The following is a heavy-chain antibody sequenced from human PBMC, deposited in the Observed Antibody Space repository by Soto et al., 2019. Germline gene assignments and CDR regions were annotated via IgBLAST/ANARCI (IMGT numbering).Heavy chain of an antibody. Sequence: PGGSLRLSCAASGSSFSSYEMNWVRQAPGKGLEWVSYISSSRTTIHYADSVKGRFTISRDNAKNSLYLQMNSLRAEDTAVYYCAREDYSSGWYHWFDPWRPGTLVTVSS. CDR3: AREDYSSGWYHWFDP. V-gene: IGHV3-48*03. CDR2: ISSSRTTI. J-gene: IGHJ5*02. CDR1: GSSFSSYE. D-gene: IGHD6-19*01.